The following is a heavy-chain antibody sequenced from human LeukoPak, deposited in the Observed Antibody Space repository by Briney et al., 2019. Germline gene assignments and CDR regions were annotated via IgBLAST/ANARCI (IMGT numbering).Heavy chain of an antibody. D-gene: IGHD2-2*01. V-gene: IGHV4-34*01. CDR3: ARQLGWNPEVVPTAGRYYYGMDV. CDR1: GGSFSGYY. CDR2: INHSGST. Sequence: SETLSLTCAVYGGSFSGYYWSWIRQPPGKGLEWIGEINHSGSTNYNPSLKSRVTISVDTSKNQYSLKLSSVTAADTAVYYCARQLGWNPEVVPTAGRYYYGMDVWGQGTTVTVSS. J-gene: IGHJ6*02.